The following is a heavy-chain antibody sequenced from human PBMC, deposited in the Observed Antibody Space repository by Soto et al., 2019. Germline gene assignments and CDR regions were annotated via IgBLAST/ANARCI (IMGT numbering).Heavy chain of an antibody. CDR1: GGSISSSSSY. CDR3: ARNRVPSVYDPIPGCFAS. V-gene: IGHV4-39*01. D-gene: IGHD5-12*01. J-gene: IGHJ4*02. Sequence: QLQLQESGPGLVKPSETLSLTCTVSGGSISSSSSYWGWIRQPPGKGLEWIGSMSYSGSTYHNPSIKSRVTLSVATTQNQFSLKLTSVTAADTAVYSCARNRVPSVYDPIPGCFASWGQGILVTASS. CDR2: MSYSGST.